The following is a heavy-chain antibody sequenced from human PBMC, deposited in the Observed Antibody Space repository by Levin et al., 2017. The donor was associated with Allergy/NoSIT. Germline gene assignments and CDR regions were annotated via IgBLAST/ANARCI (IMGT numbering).Heavy chain of an antibody. CDR2: IYPGDSDT. J-gene: IGHJ2*01. CDR1: GYSFTSYW. CDR3: ARLLGNILTAYPHWYFDL. Sequence: GGSLRLSCKGSGYSFTSYWIGWVRQMPGKGLEWMGIIYPGDSDTRYSPSFQGQVTISADKSITTAYLQWRSLKAQDTAIYYCARLLGNILTAYPHWYFDLWGRGTLVTVSS. V-gene: IGHV5-51*01. D-gene: IGHD3-9*01.